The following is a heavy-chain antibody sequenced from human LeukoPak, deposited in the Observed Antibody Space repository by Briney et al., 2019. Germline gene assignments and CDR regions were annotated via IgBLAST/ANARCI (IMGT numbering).Heavy chain of an antibody. CDR1: GFTFSTYA. CDR3: AKGDIVVVPFDY. J-gene: IGHJ4*02. V-gene: IGHV3-23*01. D-gene: IGHD2-2*01. Sequence: GGSLRLSCAASGFTFSTYAMSWVRQAPGKGLEWVSVITGSGGSTYYADSVKGRFTISRDNSKNTLYLQMNSLRAEDTAVYYCAKGDIVVVPFDYWGQGTLVTVSS. CDR2: ITGSGGST.